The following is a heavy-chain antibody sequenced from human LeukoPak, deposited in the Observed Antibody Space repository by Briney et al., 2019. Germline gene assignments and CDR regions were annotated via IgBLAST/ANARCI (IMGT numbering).Heavy chain of an antibody. J-gene: IGHJ4*02. V-gene: IGHV3-33*06. D-gene: IGHD5-24*01. Sequence: HPGTSLRLSCAASGFTFTDFGMHWVRQAPGKGLEWVAVIWYNSEERCYADSVKDRFTISRDNSRNTLYLQMNSLRVEDTAVYHCAKSRGDRERWLHLDSWGQGTLVTVSP. CDR1: GFTFTDFG. CDR2: IWYNSEER. CDR3: AKSRGDRERWLHLDS.